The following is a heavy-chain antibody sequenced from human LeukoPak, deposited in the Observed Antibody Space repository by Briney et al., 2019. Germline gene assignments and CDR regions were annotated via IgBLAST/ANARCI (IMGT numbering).Heavy chain of an antibody. V-gene: IGHV1-8*01. J-gene: IGHJ3*02. Sequence: ASVKVSCKASGYTFTSYDINWVRQATGQGLEWMGWMNPNSGNTGYAQKFQGRVTITRNTSISTAYMELSSLRSEDTAVYYCTSGLDYGGNSLVGAFDIWGQGTMVTVSS. D-gene: IGHD4-23*01. CDR1: GYTFTSYD. CDR2: MNPNSGNT. CDR3: TSGLDYGGNSLVGAFDI.